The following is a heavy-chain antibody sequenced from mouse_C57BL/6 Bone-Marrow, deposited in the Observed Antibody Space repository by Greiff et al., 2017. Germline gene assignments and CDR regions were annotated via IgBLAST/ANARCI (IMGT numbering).Heavy chain of an antibody. J-gene: IGHJ2*01. D-gene: IGHD2-3*01. CDR2: IDPSDSET. Sequence: QVQLQQPGAELVRPGSSVKLSCKASGYTFTSYWMHWVKQRPIQGLEWIGNIDPSDSETHYNQKFKDKATLTVDKSSSTAYMQLSSLTSEDSAVYYCAREGVTAYFDYWGQGTTRTVSS. V-gene: IGHV1-52*01. CDR1: GYTFTSYW. CDR3: AREGVTAYFDY.